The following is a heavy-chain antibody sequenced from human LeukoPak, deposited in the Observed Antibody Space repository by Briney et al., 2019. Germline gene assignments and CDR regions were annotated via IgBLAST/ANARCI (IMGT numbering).Heavy chain of an antibody. D-gene: IGHD3-22*01. CDR3: ARVFGPYDSSGYYYPASRGANGDY. Sequence: PGGSLRLSCAASGFTFSSYEMNWVRQAPGKGLEWVSYISSSGSTIYYADSVKGRFTISRDNAKNSLYLQMNSLRAEDTAVYYCARVFGPYDSSGYYYPASRGANGDYWGQGTLVTVSS. J-gene: IGHJ4*02. V-gene: IGHV3-48*03. CDR1: GFTFSSYE. CDR2: ISSSGSTI.